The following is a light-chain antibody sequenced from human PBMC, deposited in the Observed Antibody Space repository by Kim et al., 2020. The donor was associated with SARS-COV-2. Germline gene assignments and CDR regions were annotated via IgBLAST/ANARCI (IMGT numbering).Light chain of an antibody. CDR2: YVS. CDR1: SSDIGGYNY. Sequence: QSALTQPASVSGSPGQSITISCTGTSSDIGGYNYVSWYQQHPGKAPQLIIYYVSDRPSGVSNRFSASKSGNTASLTISGLQAEDEADYFCSSYTSSTPLYVFGTGTKVTVL. V-gene: IGLV2-14*03. CDR3: SSYTSSTPLYV. J-gene: IGLJ1*01.